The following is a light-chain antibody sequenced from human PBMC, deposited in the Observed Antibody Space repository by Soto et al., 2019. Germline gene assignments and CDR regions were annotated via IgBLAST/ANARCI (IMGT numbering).Light chain of an antibody. CDR1: SSDVGGYHY. CDR3: SSYTTCNTRQIA. CDR2: DVS. V-gene: IGLV2-14*03. Sequence: TSSDVGGYHYVSWYQHHPGKAPKLIIYDVSNRPSGVSIRFSGSKSDNTASLTISGLQPEDEADYHCSSYTTCNTRQIAFVTGTEVTV. J-gene: IGLJ1*01.